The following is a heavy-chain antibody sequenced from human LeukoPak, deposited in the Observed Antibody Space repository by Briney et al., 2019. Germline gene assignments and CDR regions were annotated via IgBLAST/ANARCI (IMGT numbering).Heavy chain of an antibody. CDR2: IRSKAYGGTT. D-gene: IGHD3-22*01. CDR3: TRVPQLGYYDSSGYYFFDY. Sequence: GGSLRLSCTASGFTFGDYAMSWFRQAPGKGLEWVGFIRSKAYGGTTEYAASVKGRFTISRDDSKSIAYLQMNSLKTEDTAVYYCTRVPQLGYYDSSGYYFFDYWGQGTLVTVSS. V-gene: IGHV3-49*03. J-gene: IGHJ4*02. CDR1: GFTFGDYA.